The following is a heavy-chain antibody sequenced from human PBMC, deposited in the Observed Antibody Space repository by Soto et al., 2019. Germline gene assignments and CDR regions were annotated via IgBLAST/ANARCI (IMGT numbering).Heavy chain of an antibody. V-gene: IGHV3-7*01. D-gene: IGHD3-22*01. CDR1: GFTFSSYW. J-gene: IGHJ3*02. CDR3: ARRPSYYDSSGYSLNDAFDI. CDR2: IKQDGSEK. Sequence: PGGSLRLSCAASGFTFSSYWMSWVRQAPGKGLEWVANIKQDGSEKYYVDSVKGRFTTSRDNAKNSLYLQMNSLRAEDTAVYYCARRPSYYDSSGYSLNDAFDIWGQGTMVTVSS.